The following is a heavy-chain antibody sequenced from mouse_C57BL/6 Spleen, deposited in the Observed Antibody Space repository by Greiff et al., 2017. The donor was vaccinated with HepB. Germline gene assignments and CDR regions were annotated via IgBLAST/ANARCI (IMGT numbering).Heavy chain of an antibody. Sequence: VQLQESGPGLVKPSQSLSLTCSVTGYSITSGYYWNWIRQFPGNKLEWMGYISYDGSNNYNPSLKNRISITRDTSKNQFFLKLNSVTTEDTATYYCARGGGTGHYWGQGTTLTVSS. V-gene: IGHV3-6*01. D-gene: IGHD4-1*01. J-gene: IGHJ2*01. CDR1: GYSITSGYY. CDR3: ARGGGTGHY. CDR2: ISYDGSN.